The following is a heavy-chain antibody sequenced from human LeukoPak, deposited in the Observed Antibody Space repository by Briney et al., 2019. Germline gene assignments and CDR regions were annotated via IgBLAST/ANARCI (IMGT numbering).Heavy chain of an antibody. D-gene: IGHD6-13*01. CDR1: GFTVSSNY. J-gene: IGHJ3*02. Sequence: GGSLRLSCAASGFTVSSNYMSWVRQAPGKGLEWVSVIYSGGSTYYADSVKGRFTISRDNSKNTLYLQMNSLRAEDTAVYYCARGPLRIAAAGREVNAFDIWGQGTMVTVSS. CDR2: IYSGGST. V-gene: IGHV3-66*01. CDR3: ARGPLRIAAAGREVNAFDI.